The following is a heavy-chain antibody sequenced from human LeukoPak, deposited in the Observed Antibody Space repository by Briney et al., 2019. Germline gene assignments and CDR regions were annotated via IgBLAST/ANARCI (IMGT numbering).Heavy chain of an antibody. J-gene: IGHJ4*02. D-gene: IGHD3-3*01. V-gene: IGHV1-2*02. CDR1: GYTFTSYG. Sequence: ASVKVSCKASGYTFTSYGISWVRQAPGQGLEWMGWINPNSGGTNYAQKFQGRVTMTRYTSISTAYMELSRLRSDDTAVYYCARETKGGYYTPYFDYWGQGTLVTVSS. CDR2: INPNSGGT. CDR3: ARETKGGYYTPYFDY.